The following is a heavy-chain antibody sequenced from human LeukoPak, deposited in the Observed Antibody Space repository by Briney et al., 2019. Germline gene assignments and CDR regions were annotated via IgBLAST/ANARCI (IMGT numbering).Heavy chain of an antibody. CDR1: GFTVSSNY. CDR3: ASEGEIGYAYFY. CDR2: VYSGGST. V-gene: IGHV3-66*01. Sequence: GALRLFCAASGFTVSSNYMSWVRQAPGKGLEWVSVVYSGGSTYYADSVKGRFTISRDNAKNSLFLQMNSLRAEDTAVYYCASEGEIGYAYFYWGQGTLVTVSS. J-gene: IGHJ4*02. D-gene: IGHD5-18*01.